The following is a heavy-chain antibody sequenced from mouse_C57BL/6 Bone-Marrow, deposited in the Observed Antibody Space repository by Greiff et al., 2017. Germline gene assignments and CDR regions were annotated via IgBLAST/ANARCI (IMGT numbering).Heavy chain of an antibody. CDR3: VRHRAQATFAY. Sequence: DVMLVESGGGLVQPKGSLKLSCAASGFSFNTYAMNWVRQAPGKGLEWVARIRSKSNNYATYYADSVKDRFTISRDESESMLYLEMNSLKTEDTAMYYCVRHRAQATFAYWGQGTLVTVSA. CDR1: GFSFNTYA. D-gene: IGHD3-2*02. J-gene: IGHJ3*01. CDR2: IRSKSNNYAT. V-gene: IGHV10-1*01.